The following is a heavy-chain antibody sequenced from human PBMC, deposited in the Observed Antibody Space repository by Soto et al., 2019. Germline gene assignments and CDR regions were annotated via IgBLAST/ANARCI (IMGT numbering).Heavy chain of an antibody. V-gene: IGHV4-4*02. D-gene: IGHD3-3*01. J-gene: IGHJ6*02. CDR1: GVSISSSHW. CDR3: ARCAYGSYTFGIDV. Sequence: QVQLQESGPGLVKSSGTLSLTCAVSGVSISSSHWWTWVRQPPGKGLEWIGEIHYSGTTNYNPPLGGRVTISADKSRNQFSLILSSVTAAETAVYYCARCAYGSYTFGIDVWGQGTTVTVSS. CDR2: IHYSGTT.